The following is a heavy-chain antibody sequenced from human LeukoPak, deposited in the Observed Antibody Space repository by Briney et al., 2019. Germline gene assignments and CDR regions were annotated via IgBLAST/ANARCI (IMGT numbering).Heavy chain of an antibody. CDR1: GGSIITTIW. J-gene: IGHJ4*02. D-gene: IGHD1-26*01. Sequence: PSGTLSLTCGVSGGSIITTIWWSWVRQPPGKGLEWIGEVHLNGATNYNPSLESRVSMSIDKSKNQLSLKLSSVTAADTATYYCTRESGAFSPFGFWGQGTLVTVSS. CDR2: VHLNGAT. V-gene: IGHV4-4*02. CDR3: TRESGAFSPFGF.